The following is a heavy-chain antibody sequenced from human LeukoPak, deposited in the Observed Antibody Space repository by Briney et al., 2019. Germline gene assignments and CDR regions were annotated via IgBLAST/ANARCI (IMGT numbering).Heavy chain of an antibody. CDR2: INHSGST. V-gene: IGHV4-34*01. J-gene: IGHJ4*02. D-gene: IGHD5-18*01. CDR3: ARGADRTRGYSYGL. CDR1: GGSFSGYY. Sequence: SETLSLTCAVSGGSFSGYYWSWIRQPPGKGLEWIGEINHSGSTNYNPSLKSRVTISVDTSKNQFSLKLNSVTAADTAVYYSARGADRTRGYSYGLWGQGTLVTVSS.